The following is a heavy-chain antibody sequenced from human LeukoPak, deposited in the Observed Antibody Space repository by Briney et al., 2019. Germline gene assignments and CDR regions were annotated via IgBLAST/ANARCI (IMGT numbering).Heavy chain of an antibody. Sequence: DSVKGRFTISRDNSKNMVYLQMNSLRAEDTAVYYCARQTGSGLFTLPGGQGTLVTVSS. D-gene: IGHD3-10*01. J-gene: IGHJ4*02. V-gene: IGHV3-30*01. CDR3: ARQTGSGLFTLP.